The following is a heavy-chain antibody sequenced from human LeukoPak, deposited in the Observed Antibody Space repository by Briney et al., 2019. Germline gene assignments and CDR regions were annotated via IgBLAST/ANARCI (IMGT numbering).Heavy chain of an antibody. Sequence: PSETLSLTCTVSGGSISSYYWSWIRQPPGKGLEWIGYIYYSGSTNYNPSLKSRVTISVDTSKIQFSLELTSVTAADTAVYYCARLKATVSIHAYFDSWGQGTLVTVSS. J-gene: IGHJ4*02. CDR2: IYYSGST. CDR1: GGSISSYY. CDR3: ARLKATVSIHAYFDS. D-gene: IGHD4-17*01. V-gene: IGHV4-59*01.